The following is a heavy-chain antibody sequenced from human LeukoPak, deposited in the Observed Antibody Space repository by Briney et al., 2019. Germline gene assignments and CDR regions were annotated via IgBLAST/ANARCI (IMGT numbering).Heavy chain of an antibody. Sequence: ASVKVSCKATGYTFTSYYMHWVRQAPGRGLEWMGIINPSGGSTSYAQKFQGRVTMTRDTSTSTVYMELSSLRSEDTAVYYCARGGSVPYSSSWPVEYWGQGTLVTVSS. D-gene: IGHD6-13*01. CDR3: ARGGSVPYSSSWPVEY. CDR1: GYTFTSYY. CDR2: INPSGGST. J-gene: IGHJ4*02. V-gene: IGHV1-46*01.